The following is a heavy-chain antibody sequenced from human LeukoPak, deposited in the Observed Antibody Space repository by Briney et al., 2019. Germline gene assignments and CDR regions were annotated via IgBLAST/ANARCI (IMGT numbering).Heavy chain of an antibody. D-gene: IGHD1-26*01. CDR2: IGESGSPV. J-gene: IGHJ1*01. V-gene: IGHV3-11*04. Sequence: GGSLRLSCAASGFTFSDYYMSWIRQTAGRGLEWLSYIGESGSPVFYADSVKGRFSVPRDNAKKSLFLQMNGLRVEDTGIYYCARIGSTGTYNRDFQYWGPGTLVVVSS. CDR1: GFTFSDYY. CDR3: ARIGSTGTYNRDFQY.